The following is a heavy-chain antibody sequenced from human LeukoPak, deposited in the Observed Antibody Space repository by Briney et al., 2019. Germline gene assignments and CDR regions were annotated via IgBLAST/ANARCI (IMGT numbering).Heavy chain of an antibody. CDR1: GGSISSGGYY. CDR2: IYHSGST. D-gene: IGHD3/OR15-3a*01. J-gene: IGHJ6*03. CDR3: ARGSAGLYYYYYMDV. V-gene: IGHV4-30-2*01. Sequence: PSQTLSLTCTVSGGSISSGGYYWSWIRQPPGKGLEWIGYIYHSGSTYYNPSLKSRVTISVDRSKDQFSLKLSSVTAADTAVYYCARGSAGLYYYYYMDVWGKGTTVTVSS.